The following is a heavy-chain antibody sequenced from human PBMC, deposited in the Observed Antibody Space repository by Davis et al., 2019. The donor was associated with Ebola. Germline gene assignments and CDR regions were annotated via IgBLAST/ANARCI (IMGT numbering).Heavy chain of an antibody. J-gene: IGHJ4*02. V-gene: IGHV4-59*08. Sequence: PSETLSLTCAVSGYSISSGYYWSWIRQPPGKGLEWIAYIYYSGSTNYNPSLMSRVTISVDTSKNQFSLRLSSVTAADTAVYYCARHPPRGESGYGFDYWGQGTLVTVSS. D-gene: IGHD3-3*01. CDR3: ARHPPRGESGYGFDY. CDR2: IYYSGST. CDR1: GYSISSGYY.